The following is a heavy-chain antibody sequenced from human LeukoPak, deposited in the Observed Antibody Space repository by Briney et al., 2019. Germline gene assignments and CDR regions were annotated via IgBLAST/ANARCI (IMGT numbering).Heavy chain of an antibody. CDR1: GGSSSSSNC. CDR3: ARANDYGDPLPRYMDV. J-gene: IGHJ6*03. CDR2: IYHSGSA. Sequence: TSGTLSLTCAVSGGSSSSSNCWSWVRQPPGKGLEWIGEIYHSGSANYNPSLKSRVTISLDKSKNRFSLKLSSVTAADTAVYYCARANDYGDPLPRYMDVWGKGTTVTVSS. V-gene: IGHV4-4*02. D-gene: IGHD4-17*01.